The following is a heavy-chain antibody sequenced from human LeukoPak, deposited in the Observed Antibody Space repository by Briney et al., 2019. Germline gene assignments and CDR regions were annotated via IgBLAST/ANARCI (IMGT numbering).Heavy chain of an antibody. J-gene: IGHJ6*02. CDR2: IIPIFGTA. V-gene: IGHV1-69*13. D-gene: IGHD6-13*01. Sequence: SVKVSCKASGGTFSSYAISWVRQAPGQGLEWMGGIIPIFGTANYAQKFQGRVTITADESTSTAYMELSSLRSEDTAVYYCARGQQLVHGELLYYYYGMDVWAQGTTVTVSS. CDR1: GGTFSSYA. CDR3: ARGQQLVHGELLYYYYGMDV.